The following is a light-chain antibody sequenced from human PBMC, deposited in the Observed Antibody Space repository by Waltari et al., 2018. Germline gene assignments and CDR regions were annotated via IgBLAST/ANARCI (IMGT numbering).Light chain of an antibody. J-gene: IGKJ1*01. Sequence: DIQMTQSPSSLSASVGDRVTITCRASQSISSYLNWYQQKPGKAPKLLIYAASSLKSGVPSRFSGSGSGTEFSLTISGLQPDDFATYYCQQYGSYSWTFGQGTRVEV. CDR1: QSISSY. CDR2: AAS. CDR3: QQYGSYSWT. V-gene: IGKV1-39*01.